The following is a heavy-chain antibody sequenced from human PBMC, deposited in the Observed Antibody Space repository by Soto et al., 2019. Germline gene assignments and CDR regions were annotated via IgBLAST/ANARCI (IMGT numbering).Heavy chain of an antibody. V-gene: IGHV4-34*01. CDR2: INHSGST. D-gene: IGHD1-26*01. CDR1: GGSFSGYY. J-gene: IGHJ6*03. CDR3: ARHVRWSPVYMDV. Sequence: SETLSLTCAVYGGSFSGYYWSWIRQPPGKGLEWIGEINHSGSTNYNPSLKSRVTISVDTSKNQFSLKLSSVTAADTAVYYCARHVRWSPVYMDVWGRGTTVTVSS.